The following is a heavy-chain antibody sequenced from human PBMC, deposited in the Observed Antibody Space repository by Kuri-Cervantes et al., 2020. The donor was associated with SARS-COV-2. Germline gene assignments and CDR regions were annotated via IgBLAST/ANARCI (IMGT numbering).Heavy chain of an antibody. D-gene: IGHD2-15*01. CDR1: GFTFSSYS. CDR3: AKSTGGGYYYYYMDV. J-gene: IGHJ6*03. CDR2: ISSSSSYI. Sequence: WGSLRLSCAASGFTFSSYSMNWVRQAPGKGLEWVSSISSSSSYIYYADSVKGRFTISRDNAKNTLYLQMNSLRAEDTAVYYCAKSTGGGYYYYYMDVWAKGPS. V-gene: IGHV3-21*01.